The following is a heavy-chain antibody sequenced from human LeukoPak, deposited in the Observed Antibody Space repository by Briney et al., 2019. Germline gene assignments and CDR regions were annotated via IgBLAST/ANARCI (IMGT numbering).Heavy chain of an antibody. J-gene: IGHJ4*02. CDR2: IYYSGST. CDR1: GGSITSYY. CDR3: ARHYDSSGYHLSPFDF. D-gene: IGHD3-22*01. Sequence: SETQSLTCTVSGGSITSYYWSWIRQPPGKGLEWIGYIYYSGSTNYNPSLKSRVTISVDTSKKQLSLKLSSVTAADTAVFYCARHYDSSGYHLSPFDFWGRGILVTVSS. V-gene: IGHV4-59*08.